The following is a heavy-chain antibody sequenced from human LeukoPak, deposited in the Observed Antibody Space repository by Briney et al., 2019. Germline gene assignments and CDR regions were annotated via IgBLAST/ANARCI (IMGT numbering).Heavy chain of an antibody. J-gene: IGHJ4*02. CDR3: ARDLAGTIFGVVTPQY. D-gene: IGHD3-3*01. V-gene: IGHV1-2*02. CDR1: GYTFTGYY. Sequence: ASVKVSCKASGYTFTGYYMHWVRQAPGQGLEWMGWINPNSGGTNYAQKFQGRVTMTRDTSISTAYMELSRLRSDDTAVYYCARDLAGTIFGVVTPQYWGRGTLVTVSS. CDR2: INPNSGGT.